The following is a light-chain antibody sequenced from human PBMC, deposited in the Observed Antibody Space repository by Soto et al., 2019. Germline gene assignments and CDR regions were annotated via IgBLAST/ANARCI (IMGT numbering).Light chain of an antibody. V-gene: IGLV3-25*02. CDR1: ALPKQY. CDR2: KDS. Sequence: SSELTQPPSVSVSPGQTARITCSGDALPKQYTYWYQQKPGQAPVLVIYKDSDRPSGIPERFSGSSSGTTVTVTISGVQTEDEADYYCQSADNTGVVFGGGTKLTVL. CDR3: QSADNTGVV. J-gene: IGLJ2*01.